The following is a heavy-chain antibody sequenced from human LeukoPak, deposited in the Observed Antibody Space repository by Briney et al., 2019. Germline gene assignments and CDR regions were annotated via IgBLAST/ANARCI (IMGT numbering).Heavy chain of an antibody. V-gene: IGHV4-59*08. CDR3: ARPVDDSSGRNWFDP. D-gene: IGHD3-22*01. CDR2: ISNSGDT. Sequence: SSETLSLTCTVSGGSFSSYYWSWIRQPPGKGLEWIGYISNSGDTNYTPSLKSRVAMSVDTSKNQFSLKLSSVTAADTAVYYCARPVDDSSGRNWFDPWGQGTLVTVSS. J-gene: IGHJ5*02. CDR1: GGSFSSYY.